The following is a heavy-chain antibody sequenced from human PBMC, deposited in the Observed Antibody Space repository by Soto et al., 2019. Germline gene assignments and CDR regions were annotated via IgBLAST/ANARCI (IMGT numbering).Heavy chain of an antibody. Sequence: ASVKVSCKTSGYTFTGYYIHWVRQAPGQGLEWMGWINPDSGVTNYAQKFQGRVTMTGDTSISTACMQLSRLRSDDTSVYYCARDTGRSLASARFDDWGQGTLVTVSS. V-gene: IGHV1-2*02. CDR3: ARDTGRSLASARFDD. D-gene: IGHD1-1*01. J-gene: IGHJ4*02. CDR1: GYTFTGYY. CDR2: INPDSGVT.